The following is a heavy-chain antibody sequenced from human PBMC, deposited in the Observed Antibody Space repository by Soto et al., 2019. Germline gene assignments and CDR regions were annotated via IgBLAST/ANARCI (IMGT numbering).Heavy chain of an antibody. J-gene: IGHJ1*01. CDR2: IKSKTHSATT. Sequence: GGSLSLSCAASGFTFSNAWISWVRQAPGEGLEWVGRIKSKTHSATTDNAAPVKGRFTITRDDSKTTLYLQMQSLKTEDTAVYYCTTGPCCYDSSGYRPAEYFQHWGQGTLVTVSS. CDR1: GFTFSNAW. D-gene: IGHD3-22*01. CDR3: TTGPCCYDSSGYRPAEYFQH. V-gene: IGHV3-15*01.